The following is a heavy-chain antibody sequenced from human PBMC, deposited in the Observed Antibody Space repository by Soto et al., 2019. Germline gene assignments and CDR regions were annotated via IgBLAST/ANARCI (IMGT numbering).Heavy chain of an antibody. D-gene: IGHD6-6*01. J-gene: IGHJ5*02. CDR3: ARGVRREGLYSSSSGWFDP. CDR2: INHSGST. Sequence: SETLSLTCAVYGGSFSGYYWSWIRQPPGKGLEWIGEINHSGSTNYNPSLKSRVTISVDTSKNQFSLKLSSVTAADTAVYYCARGVRREGLYSSSSGWFDPWGQGTLVTVSS. CDR1: GGSFSGYY. V-gene: IGHV4-34*01.